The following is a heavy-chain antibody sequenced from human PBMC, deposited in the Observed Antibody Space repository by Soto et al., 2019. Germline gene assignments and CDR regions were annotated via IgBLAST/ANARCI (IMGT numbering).Heavy chain of an antibody. CDR1: GLTFSCYS. Sequence: PGGSLRLSCAASGLTFSCYSMNWVRQAPGKGLEWVSSISSSSSYIYYADSVKGRFTISRDNAKNSLYLQMNSLRAEDTALYYCAKDMVRGRDSLASIFDYWGQGTLVTVSS. CDR2: ISSSSSYI. V-gene: IGHV3-21*04. D-gene: IGHD3-10*01. J-gene: IGHJ4*02. CDR3: AKDMVRGRDSLASIFDY.